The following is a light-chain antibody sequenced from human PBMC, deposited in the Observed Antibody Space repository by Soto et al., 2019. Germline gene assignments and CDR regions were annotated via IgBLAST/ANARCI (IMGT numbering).Light chain of an antibody. CDR2: GAS. V-gene: IGKV3-20*01. CDR1: QSVSRSY. Sequence: EIVLTQSPDTLSLSPGERATLSCRASQSVSRSYLAWYQFKPGQAPRLLIYGASSRATGIPDRFSGSGSGTDFTLTISRLEPEDFAVYYCQQYGNSPLTFGGGTKVEI. CDR3: QQYGNSPLT. J-gene: IGKJ4*01.